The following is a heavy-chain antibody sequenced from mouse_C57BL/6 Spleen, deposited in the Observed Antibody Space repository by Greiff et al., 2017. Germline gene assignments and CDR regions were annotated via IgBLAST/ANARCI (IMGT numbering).Heavy chain of an antibody. J-gene: IGHJ3*01. CDR3: ARPGFAY. V-gene: IGHV1-69*01. CDR1: GYTFTSYW. Sequence: QVQLQQPGAELVMPGASVKLSCKASGYTFTSYWMHWVKPRPGQGLEWIGEIDPSDSYTNYNQKFKGKSTLTVDKSSSTAYMQLSSLTSEDSAVYYCARPGFAYWGQGTLVTVSA. CDR2: IDPSDSYT.